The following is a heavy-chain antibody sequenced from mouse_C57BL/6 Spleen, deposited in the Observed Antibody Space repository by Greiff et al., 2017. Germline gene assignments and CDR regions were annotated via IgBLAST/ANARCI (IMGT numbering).Heavy chain of an antibody. Sequence: EVKLEESGGDLVKPGGSLKLSCAASGFTFSSYGMSWVRQTPDKRLEWVATISSGGSYTYYPDSVKGRFTISRDNAKNTLYLQMGSLKSEDTAMYYCARHVDDSNYYAMDYWGQGATVTVSS. D-gene: IGHD2-5*01. CDR3: ARHVDDSNYYAMDY. CDR2: ISSGGSYT. V-gene: IGHV5-6*02. J-gene: IGHJ4*01. CDR1: GFTFSSYG.